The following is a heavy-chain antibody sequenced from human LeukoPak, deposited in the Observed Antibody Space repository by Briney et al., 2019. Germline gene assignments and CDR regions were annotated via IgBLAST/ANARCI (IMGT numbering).Heavy chain of an antibody. CDR3: TREGYDRSGYFLDF. J-gene: IGHJ4*02. CDR2: IYPDGRI. D-gene: IGHD3-22*01. V-gene: IGHV4-59*12. Sequence: SETLSLTCSVSSGSMTDSCWSWFRQAPGKGFEWLGFIYPDGRIEYSPSLRSRVTFSVATSKLEATVRLSSVTASDTAVYYCTREGYDRSGYFLDFWGQGTLVTVSS. CDR1: SGSMTDSC.